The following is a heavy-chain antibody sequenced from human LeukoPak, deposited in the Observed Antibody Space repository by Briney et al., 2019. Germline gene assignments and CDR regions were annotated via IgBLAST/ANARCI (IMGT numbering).Heavy chain of an antibody. Sequence: GGSLRLSCAASGFTFSSYSMNWVRQAPGKGLEWVSSISSSSSYIYHADSVKGRFTISRDNAKNSLYLQMNSLRAEDTAVYYCARDTGVRYFDWLPLDYWGQGTLVTASS. V-gene: IGHV3-21*01. D-gene: IGHD3-9*01. CDR1: GFTFSSYS. CDR2: ISSSSSYI. J-gene: IGHJ4*02. CDR3: ARDTGVRYFDWLPLDY.